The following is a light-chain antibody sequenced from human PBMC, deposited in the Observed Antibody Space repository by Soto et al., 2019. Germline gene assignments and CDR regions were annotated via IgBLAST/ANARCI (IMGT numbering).Light chain of an antibody. CDR1: QDISTY. V-gene: IGKV1-33*01. CDR2: DAS. CDR3: QQYDNLFT. J-gene: IGKJ3*01. Sequence: DIQMTQSPPSLSASVGDRVTITCQASQDISTYLNWYQQIPGKAPKLLISDASKLETGVPSRFSGSGSWTDFSLTISSLQPEDIATYYCQQYDNLFTFGPGTKVNIK.